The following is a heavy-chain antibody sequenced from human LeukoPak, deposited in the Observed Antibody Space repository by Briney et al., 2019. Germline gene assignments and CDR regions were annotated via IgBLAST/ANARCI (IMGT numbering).Heavy chain of an antibody. V-gene: IGHV1-2*02. J-gene: IGHJ1*01. D-gene: IGHD3-3*01. CDR1: GYTFTGYY. Sequence: APVKRSCKASGYTFTGYYIHWVRQAPGQGLEWMGWINPNTGGSDYAQNFQVRVTMTRDTSITTAYMDLTRLTSDDTAVYYCTRVGGLNDFWSGYSSYWGEGTPVSPSS. CDR3: TRVGGLNDFWSGYSSY. CDR2: INPNTGGS.